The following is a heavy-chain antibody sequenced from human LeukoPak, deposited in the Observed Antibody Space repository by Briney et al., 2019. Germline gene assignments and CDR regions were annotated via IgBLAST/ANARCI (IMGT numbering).Heavy chain of an antibody. D-gene: IGHD5-12*01. CDR1: GFTFSNYA. V-gene: IGHV3-23*01. Sequence: PGGSLRLSCAASGFTFSNYAMSWVRQAPGKGLGWVSVISGSGLSTYYADSVKGRFTISRDNAKNTLYLQMNSLRAEDTAVYYCAKGGLYNWFDPWGQGTLVTVSS. CDR2: ISGSGLST. CDR3: AKGGLYNWFDP. J-gene: IGHJ5*02.